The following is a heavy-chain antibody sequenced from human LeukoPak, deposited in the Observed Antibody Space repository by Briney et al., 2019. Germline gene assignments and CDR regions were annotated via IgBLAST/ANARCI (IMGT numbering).Heavy chain of an antibody. V-gene: IGHV3-49*04. D-gene: IGHD3-3*01. CDR1: GFTFGDYA. J-gene: IGHJ5*02. CDR3: TRDPVYDFWSGYSNWFDP. CDR2: IRSKACGGTT. Sequence: GRSLRLSCTASGFTFGDYAMSWVRQAPGKGLEWVGFIRSKACGGTTEYAASVKGRFTISRDDSKSIAYLQMNSLKTEDTAVYYCTRDPVYDFWSGYSNWFDPWGQGTLVTVSS.